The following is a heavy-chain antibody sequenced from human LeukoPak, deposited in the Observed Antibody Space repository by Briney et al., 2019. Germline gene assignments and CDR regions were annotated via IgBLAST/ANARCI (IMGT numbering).Heavy chain of an antibody. J-gene: IGHJ6*02. D-gene: IGHD2-15*01. CDR1: VRSFSDDL. Sequence: PGGSLRLSCAHPVRSFSDDLMIWVRQAPEKRLEWVAVTAGADDVIQYADSVKGRFTISTDNSKNTVYLQMNSLRAEDTALYFCATYIQRHSGMDVWGQGTTVTVSS. CDR2: TAGADDVI. V-gene: IGHV3-23*01. CDR3: ATYIQRHSGMDV.